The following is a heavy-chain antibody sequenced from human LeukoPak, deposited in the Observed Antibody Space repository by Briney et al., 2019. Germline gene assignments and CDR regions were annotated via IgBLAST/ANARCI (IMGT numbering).Heavy chain of an antibody. V-gene: IGHV3-30*02. CDR2: IRYDGSNK. D-gene: IGHD6-13*01. CDR3: ASQSRGQRLVRVSYEVY. Sequence: GGSLRLSCAASGFTFSSYGMHWVRQAPGKGLEWVAFIRYDGSNKYYAGSVKGRFTISRDNSKNTLYLQMNSLRAEDTAVYYCASQSRGQRLVRVSYEVYWGQGTLVTVSS. CDR1: GFTFSSYG. J-gene: IGHJ4*02.